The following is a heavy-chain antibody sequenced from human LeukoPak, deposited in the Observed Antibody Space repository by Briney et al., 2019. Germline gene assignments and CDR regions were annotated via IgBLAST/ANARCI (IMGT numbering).Heavy chain of an antibody. CDR2: INPQSGAT. D-gene: IGHD3-22*01. Sequence: EASVKASCKASGYSFTGFYIHWVRQAPGQGLECMAWINPQSGATNYAQKFKGRITTTRDMSITTAYMEVTTLRSDDTAVYYCARGGDDSGLYFAYWGQGTLVTVSS. J-gene: IGHJ4*02. V-gene: IGHV1-2*02. CDR3: ARGGDDSGLYFAY. CDR1: GYSFTGFY.